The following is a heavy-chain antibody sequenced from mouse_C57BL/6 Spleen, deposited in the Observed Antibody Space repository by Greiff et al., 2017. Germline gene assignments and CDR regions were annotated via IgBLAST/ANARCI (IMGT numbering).Heavy chain of an antibody. Sequence: VQLQQPGAELVRPGSSVKLSCKASGYTFTSYWMHWVKQRPIQGLEWIGNIDPSDSETHYNQKFKDKATLTVDKSSSTAYMQLSSLTSEDSAVYYCARSAMVTTPFDYWGKGTTLTVSS. CDR2: IDPSDSET. D-gene: IGHD2-2*01. J-gene: IGHJ2*01. CDR1: GYTFTSYW. V-gene: IGHV1-52*01. CDR3: ARSAMVTTPFDY.